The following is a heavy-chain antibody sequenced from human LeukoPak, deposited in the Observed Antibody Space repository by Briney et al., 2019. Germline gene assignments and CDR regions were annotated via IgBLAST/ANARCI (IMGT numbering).Heavy chain of an antibody. V-gene: IGHV1-8*01. CDR1: GYTFTSYD. J-gene: IGHJ4*02. Sequence: ASVKVSCKASGYTFTSYDINWVRQATGQGLEWMGWMNPNSGNTGYAQRFQGRVTMTRNTSISTAYMELSSLRSEDTAVYYCARALSGARRRRFDYWDQGTLVTVSS. CDR2: MNPNSGNT. CDR3: ARALSGARRRRFDY.